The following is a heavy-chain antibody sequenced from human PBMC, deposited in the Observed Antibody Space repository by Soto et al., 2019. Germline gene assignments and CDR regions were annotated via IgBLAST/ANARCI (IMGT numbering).Heavy chain of an antibody. J-gene: IGHJ3*02. CDR1: GFTFSGHW. D-gene: IGHD2-2*01. CDR2: INTDGGSS. V-gene: IGHV3-74*03. Sequence: EVQLVESGGDLVQPGGSLSLSCAASGFTFSGHWMHWVRQVPGKGLVWVSRINTDGGSSAYADSVKGRFTISRDNAKNTLYLQMNGLRAEDTAVYYCAREAGYCSRTSCYRRAFDTWGQGTTVTVSS. CDR3: AREAGYCSRTSCYRRAFDT.